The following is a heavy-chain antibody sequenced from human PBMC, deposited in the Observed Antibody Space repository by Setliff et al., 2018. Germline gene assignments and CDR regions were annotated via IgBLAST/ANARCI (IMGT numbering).Heavy chain of an antibody. CDR3: ARVAQYSSSSFYYYYYGMDV. Sequence: PSETLSLTCTVSGGSISSYYWSWIRQPPGKGLEWIAYIYYSGSTNYNPSLKSRVTISVDTSKNQFSLKLSSVTAADTAVYYCARVAQYSSSSFYYYYYGMDVWGQGTTVTVSS. J-gene: IGHJ6*02. CDR1: GGSISSYY. V-gene: IGHV4-59*08. D-gene: IGHD6-6*01. CDR2: IYYSGST.